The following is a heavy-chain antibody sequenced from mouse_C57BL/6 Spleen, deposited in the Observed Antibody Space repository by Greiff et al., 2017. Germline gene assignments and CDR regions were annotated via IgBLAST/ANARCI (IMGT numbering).Heavy chain of an antibody. CDR1: GFTFSSYT. CDR3: ARQNYGSSYSWFAY. V-gene: IGHV5-9*01. J-gene: IGHJ3*01. CDR2: ISGGGGNT. Sequence: EVKLMESGGGLVKPGGSLKLSCAASGFTFSSYTMSWVRQTPEKRLEWVATISGGGGNTYYPDSVKGRFTISRDTATNTLYLQMSSLRSEDTALYYCARQNYGSSYSWFAYWGQGTLVTVSA. D-gene: IGHD1-1*01.